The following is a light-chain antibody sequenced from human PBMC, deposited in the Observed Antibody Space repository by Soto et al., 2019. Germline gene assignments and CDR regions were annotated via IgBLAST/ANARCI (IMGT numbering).Light chain of an antibody. CDR3: AAWDDSLSVGV. J-gene: IGLJ3*02. V-gene: IGLV1-47*01. CDR1: SSNIGSNY. Sequence: QPVLTQPPSASGTPGQRIAISCAGGSSNIGSNYVYWYQQFPGTAPKLLIYRNDERPSGVPDRFSGSKSGTSVSLAISGLRSEDEADYYCAAWDDSLSVGVFGGGTKLTVL. CDR2: RND.